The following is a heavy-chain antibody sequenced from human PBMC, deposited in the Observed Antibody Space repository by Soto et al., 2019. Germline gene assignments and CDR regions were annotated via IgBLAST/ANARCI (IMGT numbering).Heavy chain of an antibody. CDR1: GGSFSGYY. CDR2: INHSGST. V-gene: IGHV4-34*01. J-gene: IGHJ6*02. D-gene: IGHD3-22*01. CDR3: ARGEDDSSGYYAGFYYYYYGMDV. Sequence: SETLSLTCAVYGGSFSGYYWIWIRQPPGKGLEWIGEINHSGSTNYNPSLKSRVTISVDTSKNQFSLKLSSVTAADTAVYYCARGEDDSSGYYAGFYYYYYGMDVWGQGTTVTVSS.